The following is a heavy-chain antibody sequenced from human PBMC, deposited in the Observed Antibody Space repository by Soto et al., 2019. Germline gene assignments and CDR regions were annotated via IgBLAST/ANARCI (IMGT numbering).Heavy chain of an antibody. CDR1: GFTFSSYA. V-gene: IGHV3-23*01. Sequence: GGSLRLSCGASGFTFSSYAMSWVRQAPGKGLEWVSAISGSGGSTYYADSVKGRFTISRDNSKNTLYLQMNRLRAEDTAVYYCAKARSLGLGDNQYYGMDVWGQGT. CDR2: ISGSGGST. J-gene: IGHJ6*02. D-gene: IGHD3-10*01. CDR3: AKARSLGLGDNQYYGMDV.